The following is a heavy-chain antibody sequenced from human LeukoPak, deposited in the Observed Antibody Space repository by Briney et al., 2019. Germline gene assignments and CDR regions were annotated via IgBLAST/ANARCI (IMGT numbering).Heavy chain of an antibody. CDR2: FDPEDGET. D-gene: IGHD1-26*01. Sequence: ASVKVSCKVSGYTLTELSMHWVRQAPGKGLEWMGGFDPEDGETIYAQKFQGRVTMTEDTSTDTAYMELSSLRSEDTAVYYCARVGGQHDAFDSWGQGTMVTVSS. CDR1: GYTLTELS. CDR3: ARVGGQHDAFDS. V-gene: IGHV1-24*01. J-gene: IGHJ3*02.